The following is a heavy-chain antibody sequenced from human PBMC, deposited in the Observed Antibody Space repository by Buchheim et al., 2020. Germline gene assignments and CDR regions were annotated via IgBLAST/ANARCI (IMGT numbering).Heavy chain of an antibody. D-gene: IGHD3-22*01. J-gene: IGHJ6*02. CDR1: VFTFSDYY. V-gene: IGHV3-11*01. CDR2: ISSSGSTI. Sequence: QVQLVESGGGLVKPGGSLRLSCAASVFTFSDYYMSWIRQAPGKGLEWVSYISSSGSTIYYADSVKGRFTISRDNAKNSLYLQMNSLRAEDTAVYYCARDLYYYDSSGYYGLGYYYGMDVWGQGTT. CDR3: ARDLYYYDSSGYYGLGYYYGMDV.